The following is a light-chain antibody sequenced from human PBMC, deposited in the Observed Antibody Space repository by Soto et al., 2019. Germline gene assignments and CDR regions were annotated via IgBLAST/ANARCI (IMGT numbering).Light chain of an antibody. CDR3: VLVFSVTVV. J-gene: IGLJ2*01. Sequence: QAVVTQEPSLTVSPGWTVTLTCGSSTGAVASGHWPYWFQQKPGQAPKTLIYETNNKHSWTPARFSGSLLGCKAALTLSGALREDEADYSCVLVFSVTVVFGGTTKLTVL. V-gene: IGLV7-46*01. CDR1: TGAVASGHW. CDR2: ETN.